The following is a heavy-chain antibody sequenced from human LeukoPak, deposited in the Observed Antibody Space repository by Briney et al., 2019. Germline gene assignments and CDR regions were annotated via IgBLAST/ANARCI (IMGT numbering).Heavy chain of an antibody. Sequence: EASVKVSCKASGYTFTSYGISWVRQAPGQGLEWMGWISAYNGNTNYAQKLQGRVTMTIDTSTSTAYMELRSLRSDDTAVYYCARVYITMVRGVSGRFDYWGQGTLVTVSS. J-gene: IGHJ4*02. CDR2: ISAYNGNT. CDR3: ARVYITMVRGVSGRFDY. CDR1: GYTFTSYG. D-gene: IGHD3-10*01. V-gene: IGHV1-18*01.